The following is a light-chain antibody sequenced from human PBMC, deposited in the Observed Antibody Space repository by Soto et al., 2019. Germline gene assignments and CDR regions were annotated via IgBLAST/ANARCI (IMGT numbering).Light chain of an antibody. V-gene: IGKV1-5*01. CDR1: QDINRW. CDR3: QQFSLYWA. J-gene: IGKJ1*01. CDR2: NAD. Sequence: DIQITQSPSTLSASVGDRVTITCRASQDINRWLAWYQQKPGKAPKILIYNADTLESGVPSRFSGSGYGKEFILTISSLQPDDFATYYCQQFSLYWAFGQGTKVDIK.